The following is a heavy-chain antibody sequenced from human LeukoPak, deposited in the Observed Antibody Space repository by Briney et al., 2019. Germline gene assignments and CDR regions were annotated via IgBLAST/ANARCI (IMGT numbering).Heavy chain of an antibody. CDR1: GGSISSYY. CDR2: IYTSGST. D-gene: IGHD2-2*01. Sequence: PSETLSLTCTVSGGSISSYYWSWIRQPPGKGLEWIGYIYTSGSTNYNPSLKGRVTISVDTSKNQFSLKLSSVTAADTAVYYCARTLLGYCSSTSCYFYYYYYMDVWGKGTTVTVSS. V-gene: IGHV4-4*09. J-gene: IGHJ6*03. CDR3: ARTLLGYCSSTSCYFYYYYYMDV.